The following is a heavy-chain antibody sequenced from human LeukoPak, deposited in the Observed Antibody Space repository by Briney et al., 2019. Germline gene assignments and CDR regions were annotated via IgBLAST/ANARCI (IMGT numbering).Heavy chain of an antibody. CDR3: ARVLAAAGTIHYYYYGMDV. Sequence: PSETLFLTCTVSGGSISSYYWSWIRQPPGKGLEWIGYIYYSGSTNYNPSLKSRVTISVDTSKNQFSLKLSSVTAADTAVYYCARVLAAAGTIHYYYYGMDVWGQGTTVTVSS. CDR2: IYYSGST. J-gene: IGHJ6*02. D-gene: IGHD6-13*01. V-gene: IGHV4-59*01. CDR1: GGSISSYY.